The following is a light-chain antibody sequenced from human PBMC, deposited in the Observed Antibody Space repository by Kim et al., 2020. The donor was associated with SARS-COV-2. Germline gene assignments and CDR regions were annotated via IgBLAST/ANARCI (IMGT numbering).Light chain of an antibody. V-gene: IGKV3-11*01. J-gene: IGKJ4*01. CDR3: QQRGNWVT. CDR1: QSVDGY. Sequence: EIVLTQSPPIVSLSPGERASLSCRASQSVDGYLAWYQQKPGQALRLLIYDASKRATGVPARFSGSGSGTDFTLTISSLEPEDFAVYYCQQRGNWVTFGGGTKVDIK. CDR2: DAS.